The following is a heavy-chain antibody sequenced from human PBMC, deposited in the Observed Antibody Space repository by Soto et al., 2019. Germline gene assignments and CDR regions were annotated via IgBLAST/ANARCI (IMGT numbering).Heavy chain of an antibody. J-gene: IGHJ5*02. V-gene: IGHV4-30-2*01. CDR2: IFHSGNT. CDR1: GGALRSGGYS. Sequence: LSLTCSVSGGALRSGGYSWNWIRQPPGKGLEWLGHIFHSGNTNYNPSLKNRVTISVDKSKNQFSLRLSSVTAADTAVYSCAASYQLALEGSWFDPWGQGTLVTVSS. CDR3: AASYQLALEGSWFDP. D-gene: IGHD3-10*01.